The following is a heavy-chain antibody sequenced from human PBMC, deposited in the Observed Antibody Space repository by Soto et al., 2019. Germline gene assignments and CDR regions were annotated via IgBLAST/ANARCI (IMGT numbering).Heavy chain of an antibody. V-gene: IGHV1-18*01. J-gene: IGHJ6*02. Sequence: ASVKVSCKASGYTFTSYGISWVRQAPGQGLEWMGWISAYNGNTNYAQKLQGRVTMTTDTSTSTAYMELRSPRSDDTAVYYCARWRLAHYYYYYGMDVWGQGTTVTVSS. CDR3: ARWRLAHYYYYYGMDV. CDR1: GYTFTSYG. CDR2: ISAYNGNT.